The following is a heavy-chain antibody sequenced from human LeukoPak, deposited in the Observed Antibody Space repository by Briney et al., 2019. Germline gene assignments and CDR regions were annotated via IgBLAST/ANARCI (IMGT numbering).Heavy chain of an antibody. CDR3: AREWTRTGPFDY. Sequence: SVKVSCKASGGTFSSYAISWVRQAPGQGLEWMGGIIPIFGTANYAQKFQGRVTITADESTSTAYMELSSLRAEDTAIYYCAREWTRTGPFDYWGRGTLVTVSS. CDR1: GGTFSSYA. V-gene: IGHV1-69*13. J-gene: IGHJ4*02. D-gene: IGHD3/OR15-3a*01. CDR2: IIPIFGTA.